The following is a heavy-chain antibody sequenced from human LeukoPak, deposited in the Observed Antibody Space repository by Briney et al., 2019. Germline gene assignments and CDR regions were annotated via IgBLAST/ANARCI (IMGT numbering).Heavy chain of an antibody. Sequence: ASVTVSCTASGYTFTRYGISWGRHAPGQGLEWMGWISAYNGNTNYAQKLQGRVTMTTDTSTSTAYMELRSLRSDDTAVYYCARCEGGHTFPYYMDVWGKGTTVTVSS. J-gene: IGHJ6*03. D-gene: IGHD2-21*01. V-gene: IGHV1-18*01. CDR3: ARCEGGHTFPYYMDV. CDR2: ISAYNGNT. CDR1: GYTFTRYG.